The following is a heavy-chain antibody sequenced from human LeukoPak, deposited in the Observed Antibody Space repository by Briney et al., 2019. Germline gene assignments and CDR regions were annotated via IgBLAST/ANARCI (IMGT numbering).Heavy chain of an antibody. J-gene: IGHJ4*02. Sequence: GRSLRLSCAASGFTFSRDWMYWVRHAPGKGLVWLSRINSDGSSTAYADSVKGRFTISRDNAKNTLFLQMNSLRAEDTAVYYCAKSAGDYYDSSGYYHRPLGYWGQGTLVTVSP. D-gene: IGHD3-22*01. CDR2: INSDGSST. V-gene: IGHV3-74*01. CDR1: GFTFSRDW. CDR3: AKSAGDYYDSSGYYHRPLGY.